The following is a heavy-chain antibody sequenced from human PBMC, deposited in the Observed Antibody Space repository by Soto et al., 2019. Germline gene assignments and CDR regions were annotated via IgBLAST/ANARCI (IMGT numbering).Heavy chain of an antibody. Sequence: QVRLQESGPGLVKPSETLSLTCVVSGAAISGYYWSWIRQPPGKGLEWIGFIYYSGSTTNYSRSLQDRVTISVETSKNIISPSLGSVTAADTAIYYCVSDGRGRQFDSWGQGTLVTVSS. D-gene: IGHD2-15*01. CDR2: IYYSGSTT. J-gene: IGHJ4*02. CDR3: VSDGRGRQFDS. V-gene: IGHV4-59*01. CDR1: GAAISGYY.